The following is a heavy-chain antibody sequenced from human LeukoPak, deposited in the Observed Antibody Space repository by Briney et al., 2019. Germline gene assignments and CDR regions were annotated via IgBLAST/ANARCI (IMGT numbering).Heavy chain of an antibody. D-gene: IGHD6-13*01. J-gene: IGHJ6*03. Sequence: PGGSLRLSCAASGFTFSSYSMNWVLQAPGKGLEWVSSISSSSSYIYYADSVKGRFTISRDNAKNSLYLQMNSLRAEDTAVYYCAKDRGGSSWMYYYYYMDVWGKGTTVTVSS. CDR2: ISSSSSYI. V-gene: IGHV3-21*04. CDR1: GFTFSSYS. CDR3: AKDRGGSSWMYYYYYMDV.